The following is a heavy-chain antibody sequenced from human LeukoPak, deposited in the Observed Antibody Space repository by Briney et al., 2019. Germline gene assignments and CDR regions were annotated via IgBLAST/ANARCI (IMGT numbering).Heavy chain of an antibody. CDR3: ARVSGYCTNGVCSGGFDY. Sequence: SETLSLTCTVSGSSISSGYYWGWIRQPPGKGLEWIGSIYHSGSTYYNPSLKSRVTISVDTSKNQFSLKLSSVTAADTAVYYCARVSGYCTNGVCSGGFDYWGQGTLVTVSS. D-gene: IGHD2-8*01. CDR2: IYHSGST. V-gene: IGHV4-38-2*02. CDR1: GSSISSGYY. J-gene: IGHJ4*02.